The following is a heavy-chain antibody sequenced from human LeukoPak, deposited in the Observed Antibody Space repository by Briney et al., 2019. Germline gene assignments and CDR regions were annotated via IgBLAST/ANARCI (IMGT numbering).Heavy chain of an antibody. CDR1: GFTFSSYS. J-gene: IGHJ4*02. Sequence: GGSLRLSCAASGFTFSSYSMNWVRQAPGKGLEWVSLIYSGGTTYYADPVRCRFTTSRDNSKNTLYLQMNSLRAEDTATYFCARGHNSRAGVTDCCPLAYGGQRTLLTV. V-gene: IGHV3-66*01. CDR3: ARGHNSRAGVTDCCPLAY. CDR2: IYSGGTT. D-gene: IGHD2-21*02.